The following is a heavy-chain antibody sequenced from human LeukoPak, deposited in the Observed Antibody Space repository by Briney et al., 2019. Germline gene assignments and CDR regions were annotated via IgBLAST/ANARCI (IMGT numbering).Heavy chain of an antibody. CDR1: GYTFTGYY. V-gene: IGHV1-2*02. CDR2: INPNSGGT. D-gene: IGHD4-23*01. Sequence: ASVKVSCKASGYTFTGYYMHWVRQAPGQGLEWMGWINPNSGGTNYAQKFQGRVTMTRDTSTSTAYMELSRLRSDDTAVYYCARSNYGGHSGVWFDPWGQGTLVTVSS. J-gene: IGHJ5*02. CDR3: ARSNYGGHSGVWFDP.